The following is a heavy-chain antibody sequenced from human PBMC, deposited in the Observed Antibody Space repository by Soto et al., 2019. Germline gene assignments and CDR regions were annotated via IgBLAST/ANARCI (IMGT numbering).Heavy chain of an antibody. CDR1: GFTYSSYA. CDR2: ISYDGSNK. D-gene: IGHD2-21*02. J-gene: IGHJ2*01. CDR3: PREGVGSRVTPLFDL. Sequence: QVQLVESGGGVVQPGRSLRLSCAASGFTYSSYAMQWVRQAPGKGLEWVAVISYDGSNKYYADSVKGRFTISRDNSKNTLYLQMNSLRAEDTTVDYCPREGVGSRVTPLFDLWGRRTLVTVSS. V-gene: IGHV3-30-3*01.